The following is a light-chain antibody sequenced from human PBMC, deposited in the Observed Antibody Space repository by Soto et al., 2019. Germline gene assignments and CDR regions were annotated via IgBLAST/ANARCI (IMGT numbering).Light chain of an antibody. Sequence: QSVLTQPPSASGTPGQRVTISWSGGRSNIGSNPVNWYQQFPGRAPKLLIDSNNQRPSGVPDRFSGSRSGSSASLAISGLQSEDEADYYCAAWDDSLYGRVFGTGTKLTVL. V-gene: IGLV1-44*01. J-gene: IGLJ1*01. CDR3: AAWDDSLYGRV. CDR1: RSNIGSNP. CDR2: SNN.